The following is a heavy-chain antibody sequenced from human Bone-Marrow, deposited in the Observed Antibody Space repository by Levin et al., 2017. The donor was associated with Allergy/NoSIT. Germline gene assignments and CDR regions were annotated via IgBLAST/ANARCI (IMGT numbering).Heavy chain of an antibody. CDR1: GFTFGDYG. J-gene: IGHJ6*03. CDR2: IRNKAYGGTT. CDR3: SRWITVIDYYYYYYMDV. V-gene: IGHV3-49*04. Sequence: PGESLKISCAASGFTFGDYGFSWVRQAPGKGLEWVAFIRNKAYGGTTEYAASVKGRFTISRDDSKSIAYLQMNSLGTEDTAVYYCSRWITVIDYYYYYYMDVWGEGTTLTVSS. D-gene: IGHD3-16*01.